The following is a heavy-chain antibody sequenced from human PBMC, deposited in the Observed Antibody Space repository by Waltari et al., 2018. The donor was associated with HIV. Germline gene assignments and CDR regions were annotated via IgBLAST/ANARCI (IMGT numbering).Heavy chain of an antibody. CDR1: GAFISDGH. Sequence: QVHLQGSAPGRVKPSGPLSLTCTVSGAFISDGHWKWIRQSPGRGLEFIGYFHYSGSTNYNPSLKSRVAISADTSKKQFSLKVNSVTAADTAIYYCAATSWGGAVVFENWGQGIPVSVSS. D-gene: IGHD2-2*01. V-gene: IGHV4-59*03. CDR2: FHYSGST. CDR3: AATSWGGAVVFEN. J-gene: IGHJ4*01.